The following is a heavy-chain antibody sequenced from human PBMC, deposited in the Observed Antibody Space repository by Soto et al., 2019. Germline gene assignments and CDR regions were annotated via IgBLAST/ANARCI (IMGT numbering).Heavy chain of an antibody. Sequence: SVKVSCKASGGAFNNYPISWMRQAPGQGLEWMGGIFPRLGTTTYAQKEQGRVSMTADESTSTVYMELSGLRSEDTAIYYCAIDACCCGGDCYSLVYWGQGTLVTVSS. CDR3: AIDACCCGGDCYSLVY. D-gene: IGHD2-21*02. V-gene: IGHV1-69*13. CDR1: GGAFNNYP. CDR2: IFPRLGTT. J-gene: IGHJ4*02.